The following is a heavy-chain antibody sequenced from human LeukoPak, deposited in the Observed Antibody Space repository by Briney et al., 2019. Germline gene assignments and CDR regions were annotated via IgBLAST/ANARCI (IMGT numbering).Heavy chain of an antibody. Sequence: GGSLRLSCAASGLIFSSYGMHWVRQAPGKGLEWVAVISYDGRTKYYADSVKGRVTIHRDKAQDTLYLLNDSLRAEDRAVDYCAITRREGGYYYGRDVWGQGTTVTVSS. J-gene: IGHJ6*02. CDR2: ISYDGRTK. V-gene: IGHV3-30*03. D-gene: IGHD1-14*01. CDR3: AITRREGGYYYGRDV. CDR1: GLIFSSYG.